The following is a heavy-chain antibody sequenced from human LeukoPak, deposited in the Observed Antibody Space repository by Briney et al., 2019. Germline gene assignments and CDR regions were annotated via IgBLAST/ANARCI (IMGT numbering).Heavy chain of an antibody. D-gene: IGHD3-22*01. Sequence: SETLSLTCTVSGGSISSGSYYWSWIRQPAGKGLEWIGRIYTSGSTNYNPSLESRVTISLDTSKNQFSLKLSSVTAADTAVYYCARDGSGYYDTSGYRNWGQGTLVTVSS. CDR1: GGSISSGSYY. CDR2: IYTSGST. CDR3: ARDGSGYYDTSGYRN. V-gene: IGHV4-61*02. J-gene: IGHJ4*02.